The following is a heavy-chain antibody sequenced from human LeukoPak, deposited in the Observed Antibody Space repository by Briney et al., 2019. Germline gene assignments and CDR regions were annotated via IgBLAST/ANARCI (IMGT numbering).Heavy chain of an antibody. V-gene: IGHV4-38-2*02. CDR2: IYHSGST. D-gene: IGHD2-2*01. Sequence: PSETLSLTCTVSGYSISSGYYWGWIRQPPGKGLEWIGSIYHSGSTYYNPSLKSRVTISVDTSKNQFSLKLSSVTAADTAVYYCARSVQYRWDIVVVPAAIFDYWGQGTLVTVSS. CDR3: ARSVQYRWDIVVVPAAIFDY. J-gene: IGHJ4*02. CDR1: GYSISSGYY.